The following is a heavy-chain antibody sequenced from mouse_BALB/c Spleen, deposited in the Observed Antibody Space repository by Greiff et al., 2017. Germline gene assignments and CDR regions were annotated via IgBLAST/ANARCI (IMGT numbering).Heavy chain of an antibody. V-gene: IGHV5-4*02. J-gene: IGHJ3*01. CDR3: ARGPRPFAY. CDR1: GFTFSDYY. CDR2: ISDGGSYT. Sequence: EVMLVESGGGLVKPGGSLKLSCAASGFTFSDYYMYWVRQTPEKRLEWVATISDGGSYTYYPDSVKGRFTISRDNAKNNLYLQMSSLKSEDTAMYYCARGPRPFAYWGQGTLVTVSA.